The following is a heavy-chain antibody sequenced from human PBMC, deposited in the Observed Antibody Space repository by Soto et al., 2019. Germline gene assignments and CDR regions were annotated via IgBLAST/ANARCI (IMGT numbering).Heavy chain of an antibody. CDR1: GFTFSTYS. CDR2: ISSSSSTI. CDR3: ASPTYYYDSRGPPPY. V-gene: IGHV3-48*01. Sequence: PGGSLRLSCAASGFTFSTYSMNWVRQAPGKGLEWVSYISSSSSTIFYTDSVKGRFTVSRDNAKNSLYLQMNSLRAEDTAVYYWASPTYYYDSRGPPPYWGQETLFTFP. J-gene: IGHJ4*02. D-gene: IGHD3-22*01.